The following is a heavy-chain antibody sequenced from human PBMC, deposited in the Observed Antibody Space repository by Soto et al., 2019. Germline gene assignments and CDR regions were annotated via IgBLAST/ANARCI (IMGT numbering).Heavy chain of an antibody. J-gene: IGHJ4*02. CDR2: INHSGST. Sequence: PSETLSLTCAVYGGSFSGYYWSWIRQPPGRGLEWIGEINHSGSTNYNPSLKSRVTISVDTSKNQFSLKPSSVTAADTAVYYCARGPLYCGGDCYATRSYYFDYWGQGTLVTVSS. CDR3: ARGPLYCGGDCYATRSYYFDY. V-gene: IGHV4-34*01. D-gene: IGHD2-21*02. CDR1: GGSFSGYY.